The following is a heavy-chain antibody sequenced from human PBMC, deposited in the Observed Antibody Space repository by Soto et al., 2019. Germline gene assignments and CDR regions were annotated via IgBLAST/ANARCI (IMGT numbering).Heavy chain of an antibody. D-gene: IGHD3-22*01. J-gene: IGHJ3*02. V-gene: IGHV3-48*02. CDR2: ISSSSSTI. CDR1: GFTFSSYR. CDR3: ASQSGEMSSGGTAFDI. Sequence: GGSLRLSCAASGFTFSSYRMNWVRQAPGKGLEWVSYISSSSSTIYYADSVKGRFTISRDNAKNSLYLQMNSLRDEDTAVYYCASQSGEMSSGGTAFDIWGQGTMVTVSS.